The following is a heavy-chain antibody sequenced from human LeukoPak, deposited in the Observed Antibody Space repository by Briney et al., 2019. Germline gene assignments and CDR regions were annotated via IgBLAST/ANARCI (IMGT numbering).Heavy chain of an antibody. CDR1: GYTFTTYA. J-gene: IGHJ4*02. Sequence: ASVKVSCKTSGYTFTTYAFHWVRQAPGQRLGWMGSINAGNGNTKFSQNLQGRVTIARDTSASTAYMELSSLRSEDTAVYYCAREPSSGSSNYYLDQWGQGTLVTVSS. CDR3: AREPSSGSSNYYLDQ. D-gene: IGHD2-2*01. CDR2: INAGNGNT. V-gene: IGHV1-3*01.